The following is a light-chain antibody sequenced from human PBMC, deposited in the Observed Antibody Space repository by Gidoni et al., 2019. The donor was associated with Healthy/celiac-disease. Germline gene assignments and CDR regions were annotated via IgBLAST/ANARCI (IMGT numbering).Light chain of an antibody. CDR1: SSNIGSNY. V-gene: IGLV1-47*01. CDR3: AAWDDSLSGL. Sequence: QSVLTQPPSASVTPGQRVTISCSGSSSNIGSNYVYWYQQLPGTAPKLIIYRNNQRPSGVPDRFSGSKSGTSASLAISGLRSEDEADYYCAAWDDSLSGLFGGGTKLTVL. J-gene: IGLJ3*02. CDR2: RNN.